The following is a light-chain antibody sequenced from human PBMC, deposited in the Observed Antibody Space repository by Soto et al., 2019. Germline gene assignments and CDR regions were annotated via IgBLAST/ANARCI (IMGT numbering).Light chain of an antibody. CDR3: QQYGSSPFT. V-gene: IGKV3-20*01. Sequence: EIVLTQSPGTLSLSPGERATLSCWASQSISSTYLAWYQQKPGQPPRLLISGASIRATGIPKRFSGSASGTNFTLTISSLEPEDFAVFYCQQYGSSPFTFGPGTKVDFK. CDR2: GAS. CDR1: QSISSTY. J-gene: IGKJ3*01.